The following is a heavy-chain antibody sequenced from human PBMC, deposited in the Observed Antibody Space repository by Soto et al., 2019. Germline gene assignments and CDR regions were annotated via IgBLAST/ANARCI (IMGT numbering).Heavy chain of an antibody. D-gene: IGHD5-18*01. V-gene: IGHV3-30-3*01. CDR2: ISYDGSNK. CDR1: GFTFSSYA. J-gene: IGHJ4*02. Sequence: PGGSLRLSCAASGFTFSSYAMHWVRQAPGKGLEWVAVISYDGSNKYYADSVKGRFTISRDNSKNTLYLQMNSLRAEDTAVYYCASSGYSYGPYWGQGTLVTVSS. CDR3: ASSGYSYGPY.